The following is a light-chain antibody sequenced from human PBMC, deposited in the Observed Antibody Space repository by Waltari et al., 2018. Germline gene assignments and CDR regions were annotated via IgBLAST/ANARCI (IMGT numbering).Light chain of an antibody. CDR2: DAS. CDR1: RDIDDD. CDR3: LQHDNFPIT. Sequence: ETTLTQSPAFMSATPGEKVSISCKASRDIDDDLNWYQQKPWEPAFSLMRDASTLLPGIPRRFSGSGYGTDFTLTIDNIESEDAAYYFCLQHDNFPITFGQGTKLEIK. V-gene: IGKV5-2*01. J-gene: IGKJ2*01.